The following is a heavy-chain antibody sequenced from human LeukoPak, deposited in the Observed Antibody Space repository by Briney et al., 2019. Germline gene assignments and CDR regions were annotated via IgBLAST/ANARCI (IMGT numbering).Heavy chain of an antibody. CDR3: ARGGEWELPEILDY. CDR2: ISSSSSTI. V-gene: IGHV3-48*04. CDR1: GFTFSSYS. D-gene: IGHD1-26*01. J-gene: IGHJ4*02. Sequence: GGSLRLSCAASGFTFSSYSMNWVRQAPGKGLGWVSYISSSSSTIYYADSVKGRFTISRDNAKNSLYLQMNSLRAEDTAVYYCARGGEWELPEILDYWGQGTLVTVSS.